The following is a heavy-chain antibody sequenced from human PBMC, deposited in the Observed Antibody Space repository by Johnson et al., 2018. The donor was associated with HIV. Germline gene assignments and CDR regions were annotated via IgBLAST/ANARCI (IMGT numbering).Heavy chain of an antibody. CDR3: ARVRVGAFDI. V-gene: IGHV3-11*04. D-gene: IGHD1-26*01. Sequence: QVQLVESGGGLVKPGGSLRLSCKASGFTFSDYFMSWIRQAPGKGLECISYISSSGSTFYADSVKGRFTISRDNSKNALYLQMNSLRAEDTAVYYCARVRVGAFDIWGQGTMVTVSS. J-gene: IGHJ3*02. CDR2: ISSSGST. CDR1: GFTFSDYF.